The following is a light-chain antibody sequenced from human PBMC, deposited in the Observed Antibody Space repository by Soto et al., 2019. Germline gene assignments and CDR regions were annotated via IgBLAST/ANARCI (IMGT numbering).Light chain of an antibody. Sequence: AIQLTQSPSSLSAFVGDRVTITCRASQGVSNALAWYQQKPGQPPNLLIYDASSLQSGVPSRFSGSGSGTDFTLTISCLQSEDFATYYCQQYYSYPWTFGQGTKVDIK. CDR1: QGVSNA. V-gene: IGKV1-13*02. CDR2: DAS. CDR3: QQYYSYPWT. J-gene: IGKJ1*01.